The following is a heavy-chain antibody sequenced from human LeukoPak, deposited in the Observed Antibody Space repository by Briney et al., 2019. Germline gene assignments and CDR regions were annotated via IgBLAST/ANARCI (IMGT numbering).Heavy chain of an antibody. D-gene: IGHD3-3*01. CDR1: GFTVSNNY. Sequence: GGSLRLSCAASGFTVSNNYMSWVRQAPGKKLEWVSDIYSDGTTFYADSVKGRFTISRDNSKNTLYLQMNSLRAEDTAVYHCARYDFILISYFDLWGRGALVTVSS. V-gene: IGHV3-53*01. J-gene: IGHJ2*01. CDR3: ARYDFILISYFDL. CDR2: IYSDGTT.